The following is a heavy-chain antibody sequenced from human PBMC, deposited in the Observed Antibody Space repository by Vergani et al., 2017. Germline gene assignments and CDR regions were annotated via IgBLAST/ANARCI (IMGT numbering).Heavy chain of an antibody. Sequence: QVQLVQSGAEVKKPGASVKVSCKVSGYTLTELSMHWVRQAPGKGLEWMGGFDPEDGETIYAQKFQVRVTMTEDTSTDTAYMELSSLRSADTAVYYCATATLQPYSSSESSPLKRSNPGRRYGMDVWGQGTTVTVSS. CDR2: FDPEDGET. J-gene: IGHJ6*02. V-gene: IGHV1-24*01. CDR1: GYTLTELS. CDR3: ATATLQPYSSSESSPLKRSNPGRRYGMDV. D-gene: IGHD6-6*01.